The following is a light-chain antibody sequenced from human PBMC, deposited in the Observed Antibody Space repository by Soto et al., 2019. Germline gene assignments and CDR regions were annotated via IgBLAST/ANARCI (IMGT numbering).Light chain of an antibody. CDR3: QQYGSTPLT. CDR1: QSVGNNN. J-gene: IGKJ4*01. CDR2: DAS. V-gene: IGKV3-20*01. Sequence: EIVLTQSPGTLSLSPGERATLSCRASQSVGNNNLAWYQQKPGQAPRFLIYDASSRATGIPDRFSGSGSGTDFTLTISRLEPEEFAVCYCQQYGSTPLTFCGGTKVEIK.